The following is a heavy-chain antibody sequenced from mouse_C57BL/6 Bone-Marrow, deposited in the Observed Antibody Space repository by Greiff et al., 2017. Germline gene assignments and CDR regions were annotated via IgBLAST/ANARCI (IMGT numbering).Heavy chain of an antibody. CDR3: ARDYGSSYWYFDV. D-gene: IGHD1-1*01. CDR2: IYPGDGST. CDR1: GYTFTSYD. Sequence: QVQLKQSGPELVKPGASVKLSCKASGYTFTSYDINWVKQRPGQGLAWIGWIYPGDGSTKYNEKFKGKATLTVDTSSSTAYMELHSLTSEDSAVYFCARDYGSSYWYFDVWGTGTTVTVSS. V-gene: IGHV1-85*01. J-gene: IGHJ1*03.